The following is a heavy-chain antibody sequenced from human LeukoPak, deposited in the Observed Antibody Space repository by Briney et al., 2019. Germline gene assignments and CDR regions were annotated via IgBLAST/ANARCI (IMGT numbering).Heavy chain of an antibody. CDR1: GGSISSYY. CDR2: SYTSGST. Sequence: SETLSLTCTVSGGSISSYYWSWSRQPPGKGLERIGLSYTSGSTNYNPSLNSRVTMSIDTSKNQFSLKLSSVPAADTAVYYCACSTPTAPHCSSTSCKNYYYYYYMDVWGKGTTVTVSS. J-gene: IGHJ6*03. D-gene: IGHD2-2*01. V-gene: IGHV4-4*07. CDR3: ACSTPTAPHCSSTSCKNYYYYYYMDV.